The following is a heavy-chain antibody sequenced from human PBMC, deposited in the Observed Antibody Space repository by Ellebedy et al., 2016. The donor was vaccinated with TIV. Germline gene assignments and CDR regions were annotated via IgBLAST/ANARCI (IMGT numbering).Heavy chain of an antibody. CDR3: ARERYYFGSGNDFEY. Sequence: PGGSLRLSCAASGFTFNNYAMHWVRQAPGRGLEWVTFISYDGSKTNYADSVKGRFTISRDNYKNTLYLQMSTLRPDDTAVYFCARERYYFGSGNDFEYWGQGTLVAVSS. J-gene: IGHJ4*02. D-gene: IGHD3-10*01. CDR1: GFTFNNYA. V-gene: IGHV3-30*15. CDR2: ISYDGSKT.